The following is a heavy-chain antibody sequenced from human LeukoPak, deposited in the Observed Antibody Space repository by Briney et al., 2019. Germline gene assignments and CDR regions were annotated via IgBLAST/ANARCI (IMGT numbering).Heavy chain of an antibody. J-gene: IGHJ5*02. CDR2: IYYSGST. CDR1: GGSISSYF. Sequence: SETLSLTRTVSGGSISSYFRSWIRQPPGKGLEWIGYIYYSGSTNYNPSLKSRVTISVDTSKHQFSLKLSSVTAADTAVYYCARVSYDILTGYPNWFDPWGQGTLVTVSS. D-gene: IGHD3-9*01. CDR3: ARVSYDILTGYPNWFDP. V-gene: IGHV4-59*01.